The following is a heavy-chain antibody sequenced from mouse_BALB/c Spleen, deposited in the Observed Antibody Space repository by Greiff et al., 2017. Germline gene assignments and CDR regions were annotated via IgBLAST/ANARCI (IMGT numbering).Heavy chain of an antibody. J-gene: IGHJ1*01. CDR2: INPSNGRT. CDR1: GYTFTSYW. D-gene: IGHD2-4*01. CDR3: ARSLIYYDYDWYFDV. Sequence: QVQLQQPGAELVKPGASVKLSCKASGYTFTSYWMHWVKQRPGQGLEWIGEINPSNGRTNYNEKFKSKATLTVDKSSSTAYMQLSSLTSEDSAVYYCARSLIYYDYDWYFDVWGAGTPVTVSS. V-gene: IGHV1S81*02.